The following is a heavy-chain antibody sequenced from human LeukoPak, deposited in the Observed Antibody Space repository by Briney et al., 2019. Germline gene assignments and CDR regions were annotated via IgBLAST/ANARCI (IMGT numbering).Heavy chain of an antibody. J-gene: IGHJ3*02. CDR3: ARVLFTVVAVPFDAFDI. D-gene: IGHD4-23*01. Sequence: SETLSLTCTVSGGSISSYYCSWIRQPPGKGLEWIGYMYYSGSTNYNPSLKSRVTISVDTSKNQFSLKLSSVTAADTAVYYCARVLFTVVAVPFDAFDIWGQGTMVTVSS. CDR1: GGSISSYY. CDR2: MYYSGST. V-gene: IGHV4-59*01.